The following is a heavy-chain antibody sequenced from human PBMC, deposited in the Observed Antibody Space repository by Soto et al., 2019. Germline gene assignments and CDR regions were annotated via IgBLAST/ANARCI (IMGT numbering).Heavy chain of an antibody. D-gene: IGHD3-22*01. V-gene: IGHV5-10-1*01. CDR2: IDPSDSYT. CDR3: ARHHYYYDSSGYYRN. J-gene: IGHJ4*02. CDR1: GYSFAGYW. Sequence: GESLKISCKGSGYSFAGYWISWVRQMPGKGLEWMGRIDPSDSYTNYSPSFQGHVTISADKSISTAYLQWSSLKASDTAMYYCARHHYYYDSSGYYRNWGQGTLVTVSS.